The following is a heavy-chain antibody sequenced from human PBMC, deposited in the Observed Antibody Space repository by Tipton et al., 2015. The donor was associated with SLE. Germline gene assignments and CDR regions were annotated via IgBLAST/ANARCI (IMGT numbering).Heavy chain of an antibody. V-gene: IGHV4-34*01. D-gene: IGHD4/OR15-4a*01. J-gene: IGHJ4*02. Sequence: TLSLTCAVYGGSFSGYYWGWIRQPPGKGLEWIGEINHSGSTNYNPSLKSRVTISVDTSKNQFSLKLSSVTAADTAVYYCASYGAKSFDYWGQGTLVTVSS. CDR1: GGSFSGYY. CDR2: INHSGST. CDR3: ASYGAKSFDY.